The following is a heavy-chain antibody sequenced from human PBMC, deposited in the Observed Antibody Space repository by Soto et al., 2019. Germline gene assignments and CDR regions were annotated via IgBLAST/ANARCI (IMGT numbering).Heavy chain of an antibody. V-gene: IGHV3-11*01. CDR1: GFTFSDYY. CDR2: ISSSGSTI. J-gene: IGHJ4*02. CDR3: ARDGGALGYCSSTSCLQPF. D-gene: IGHD2-2*01. Sequence: GGSLRLSCAASGFTFSDYYMSWIRQAPGKGLEWVSYISSSGSTIYYADSVKGRFTISRDNAKNSLYLQMNSLRAEDTALYYCARDGGALGYCSSTSCLQPFWGQGTLVTVSS.